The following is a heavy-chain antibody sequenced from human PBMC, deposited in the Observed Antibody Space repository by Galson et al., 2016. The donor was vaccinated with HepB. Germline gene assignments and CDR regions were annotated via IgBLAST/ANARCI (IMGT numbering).Heavy chain of an antibody. Sequence: SVKVSCKASGYTFTDYYIHWVRQAPGQGLEWMGWMNSNSGNTVYAQKFQGRLTMTRNTSISTAYMELSSLTSEDTAIYFCARGRGTFGYWGQGTLVTVP. V-gene: IGHV1-8*02. CDR3: ARGRGTFGY. CDR1: GYTFTDYY. J-gene: IGHJ4*02. CDR2: MNSNSGNT. D-gene: IGHD3-10*01.